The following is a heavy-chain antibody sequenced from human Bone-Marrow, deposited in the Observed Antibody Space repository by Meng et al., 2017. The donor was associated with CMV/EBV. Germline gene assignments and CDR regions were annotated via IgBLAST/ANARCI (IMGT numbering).Heavy chain of an antibody. J-gene: IGHJ4*02. Sequence: SGYTFTSYYMHWVRQDPGQGLEWMGWINPNSGGTNYAQKFQGRVTMTRDTSISTAYMELSRLRSDDTAVYYCARVRKDSSSWYGSDYWGQGTLVTVSS. D-gene: IGHD6-13*01. CDR2: INPNSGGT. V-gene: IGHV1-2*02. CDR1: GYTFTSYY. CDR3: ARVRKDSSSWYGSDY.